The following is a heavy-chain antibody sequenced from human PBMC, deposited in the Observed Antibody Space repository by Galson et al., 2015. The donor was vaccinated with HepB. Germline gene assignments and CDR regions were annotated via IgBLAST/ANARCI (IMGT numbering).Heavy chain of an antibody. J-gene: IGHJ6*02. Sequence: SLRLSCAASGFTFSNAWMSWVRQAPGKGLEWVGRIKSKTDGGTTDYAAPVKGRFTISRDDSKNTLYLQMNSLKTEDTAVYYCTTGESRMPYYYYGMDVWGQGTTVTVSS. V-gene: IGHV3-15*01. D-gene: IGHD2-2*01. CDR3: TTGESRMPYYYYGMDV. CDR2: IKSKTDGGTT. CDR1: GFTFSNAW.